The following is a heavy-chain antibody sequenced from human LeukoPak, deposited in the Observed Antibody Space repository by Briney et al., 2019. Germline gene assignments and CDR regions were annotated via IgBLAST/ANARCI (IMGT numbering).Heavy chain of an antibody. CDR3: ARDPTNTSGWYVYFDY. V-gene: IGHV4-4*07. CDR1: GGSISSYY. D-gene: IGHD6-19*01. Sequence: SETLSLTCTVPGGSISSYYWSWIRQPAGKGLEWIGRIYTSGSTNYNPSLKSRVTMSVDTSKNQFSLKLSSVTAADTAVYYCARDPTNTSGWYVYFDYWGQGTLVTVSS. CDR2: IYTSGST. J-gene: IGHJ4*02.